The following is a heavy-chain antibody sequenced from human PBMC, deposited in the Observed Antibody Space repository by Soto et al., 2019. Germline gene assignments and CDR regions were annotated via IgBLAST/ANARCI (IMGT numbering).Heavy chain of an antibody. V-gene: IGHV4-59*01. D-gene: IGHD2-8*01. Sequence: TSETLSLTCTVSGGSISSYYWSWIRQPPGKGLEWIGYIYYSGSTNYNPSLKSRVTISVDTSKNQFSLKLSSVTAADTAVYYCARVDVLMVYAIDHWGQGTLVTVSS. CDR1: GGSISSYY. J-gene: IGHJ5*02. CDR2: IYYSGST. CDR3: ARVDVLMVYAIDH.